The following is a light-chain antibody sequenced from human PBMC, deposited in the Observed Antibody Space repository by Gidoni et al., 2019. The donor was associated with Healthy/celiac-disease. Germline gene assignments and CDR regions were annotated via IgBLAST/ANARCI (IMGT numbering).Light chain of an antibody. CDR3: AAWDDSLNGSVV. J-gene: IGLJ2*01. CDR1: SSNIGSNT. V-gene: IGLV1-44*01. Sequence: QSVLTQPPSASGTPGQRATSSCSGSSSNIGSNTVNWYQQLPGTAPKLLIYTNNQRPSGVPDRFSGSKSGTSASLAISGLQSEDEADYYCAAWDDSLNGSVVFGGGTKLTVL. CDR2: TNN.